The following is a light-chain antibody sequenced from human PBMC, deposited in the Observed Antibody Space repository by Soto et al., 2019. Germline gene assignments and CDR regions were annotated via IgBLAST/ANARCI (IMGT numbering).Light chain of an antibody. V-gene: IGLV1-51*01. CDR1: SSNIGNNY. CDR2: DNN. CDR3: GTWDSSLSAGVV. Sequence: QSVLTQPPSVSAAPGQKVTISCSGSSSNIGNNYVSWYQQLPGTAPKLLIYDNNKRPSGIPDRFSGSKSGTSATLGITGLQTGDEADYYCGTWDSSLSAGVVFGGGTKLTV. J-gene: IGLJ2*01.